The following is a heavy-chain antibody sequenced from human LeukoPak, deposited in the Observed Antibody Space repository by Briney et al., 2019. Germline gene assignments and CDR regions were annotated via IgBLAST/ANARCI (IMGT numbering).Heavy chain of an antibody. CDR2: IYTSGTT. CDR3: ARGDTGYYYYMDV. V-gene: IGHV4-61*02. D-gene: IGHD5-18*01. Sequence: SQTLSLTCTVSGGSISSGSYYWSWIRQPAGKGLEWIGRIYTSGTTNYNPSLKSRVTISVDTSKNQFSLELSSVTAADTAVYYCARGDTGYYYYMDVWGKGTTVTVSS. CDR1: GGSISSGSYY. J-gene: IGHJ6*03.